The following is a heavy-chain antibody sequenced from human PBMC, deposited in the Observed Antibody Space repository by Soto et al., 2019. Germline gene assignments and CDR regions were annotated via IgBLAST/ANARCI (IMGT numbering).Heavy chain of an antibody. CDR3: ARSIAVTGTYFSGLDV. CDR2: IYPADSDT. CDR1: GYSFSTYW. Sequence: GESLKISCEGSGYSFSTYWIGWVRQMPGKGLEWMGVIYPADSDTRYSPSFQGQVTISADKSIRSAYLQWSSLKASDTAMYYCARSIAVTGTYFSGLDVWGQGTPVTVSS. J-gene: IGHJ6*02. D-gene: IGHD6-19*01. V-gene: IGHV5-51*01.